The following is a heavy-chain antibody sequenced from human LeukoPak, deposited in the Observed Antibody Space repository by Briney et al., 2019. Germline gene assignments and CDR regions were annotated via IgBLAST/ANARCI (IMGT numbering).Heavy chain of an antibody. J-gene: IGHJ4*02. CDR2: IRGSGGST. CDR3: AKKLYNWIYEPFYY. D-gene: IGHD1-7*01. CDR1: GFTFSSYA. Sequence: GGSLRLSCAASGFTFSSYAMSWVRQAPGKGLEWVSAIRGSGGSTYYADSVRGRFTISRDNSKNTLYLQMNNLRAEDTAVYYCAKKLYNWIYEPFYYWGREPWSPSPQ. V-gene: IGHV3-23*01.